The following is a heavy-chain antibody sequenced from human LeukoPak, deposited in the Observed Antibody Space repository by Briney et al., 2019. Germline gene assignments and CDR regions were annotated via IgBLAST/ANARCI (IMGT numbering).Heavy chain of an antibody. Sequence: GVSLRLSCTASGFTVSSNYMSWVRQAPGKGLEWVSVIYSGGSTYYADSVKGRFTISRGNSKNTLYLQMNSLRAEDTAVYYCARVPTTVFYYFDYWGQGTLVTVSS. CDR2: IYSGGST. D-gene: IGHD4-17*01. V-gene: IGHV3-66*01. J-gene: IGHJ4*02. CDR1: GFTVSSNY. CDR3: ARVPTTVFYYFDY.